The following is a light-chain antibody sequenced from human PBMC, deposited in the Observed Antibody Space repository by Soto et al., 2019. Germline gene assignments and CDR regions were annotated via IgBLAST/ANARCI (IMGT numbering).Light chain of an antibody. CDR2: DVN. V-gene: IGLV2-8*01. CDR1: SSDVGAYIF. Sequence: QSVLTQPPSASGSPGQSVTISCTGTSSDVGAYIFVSWYQQHPGKAPKLMVYDVNRRPPGVPDRFFGSKSGSTASLTISGLQAEDEADYYCCSNAVGSTYVFGTGTKLTVL. J-gene: IGLJ1*01. CDR3: CSNAVGSTYV.